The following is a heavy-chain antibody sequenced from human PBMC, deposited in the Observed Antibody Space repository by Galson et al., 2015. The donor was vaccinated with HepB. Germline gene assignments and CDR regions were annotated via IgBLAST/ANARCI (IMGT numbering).Heavy chain of an antibody. CDR1: GFTVSSNY. CDR3: ARDSANWVHYYSYMDV. CDR2: IYSGGST. J-gene: IGHJ6*03. Sequence: SLKLSCAASGFTVSSNYMRWVRQAPGKGLEWVSVIYSGGSTYYADPVKGRFTISRDNSKNTLYLQMTSLSAEDTAVYYCARDSANWVHYYSYMDVWGKGTTVTVSS. D-gene: IGHD7-27*01. V-gene: IGHV3-53*01.